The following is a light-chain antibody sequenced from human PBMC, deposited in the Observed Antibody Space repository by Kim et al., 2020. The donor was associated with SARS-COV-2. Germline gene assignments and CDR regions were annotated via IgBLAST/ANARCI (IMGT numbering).Light chain of an antibody. V-gene: IGKV1-39*01. CDR3: QQSHTAPSLT. CDR2: AAS. Sequence: DIQMTQSPPSLSASVGDRVTIVCRASQSISTYLNWYQQKPGKAPKLLIYAASNLQSGVPSRFSGSGSGTGFTLTISSLQPEDFATYYCQQSHTAPSLTFGGGTKVDIK. J-gene: IGKJ4*01. CDR1: QSISTY.